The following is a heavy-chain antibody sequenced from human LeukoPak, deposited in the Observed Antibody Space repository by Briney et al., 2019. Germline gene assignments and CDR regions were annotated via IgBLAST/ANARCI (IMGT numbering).Heavy chain of an antibody. V-gene: IGHV1-2*02. D-gene: IGHD2-21*01. CDR1: GYTFTGYY. CDR3: ARDIVVVPAVEAEDC. CDR2: INPNSGGT. J-gene: IGHJ4*02. Sequence: ASVKVSCKASGYTFTGYYMHWVRQAPGQGLEWMGWINPNSGGTNYAQKFQGRVTMTRDTPISTAYMELSRLRSDDTAVYYCARDIVVVPAVEAEDCWGQGTLVTVTS.